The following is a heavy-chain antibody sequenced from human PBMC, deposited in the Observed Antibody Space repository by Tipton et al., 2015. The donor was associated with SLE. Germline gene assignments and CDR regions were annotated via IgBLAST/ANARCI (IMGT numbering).Heavy chain of an antibody. CDR1: GGSISSHY. J-gene: IGHJ3*02. V-gene: IGHV4-59*11. CDR3: ARDSPGAKDAFDI. CDR2: IYYSGST. D-gene: IGHD4/OR15-4a*01. Sequence: TLSLTCTVSGGSISSHYWSWIRQPPGKGLEWIGYIYYSGSTNYNPSLKSRVTISVDTSKNQFSLKLSSVTAADTAVYYCARDSPGAKDAFDIWGQGTMVTVSS.